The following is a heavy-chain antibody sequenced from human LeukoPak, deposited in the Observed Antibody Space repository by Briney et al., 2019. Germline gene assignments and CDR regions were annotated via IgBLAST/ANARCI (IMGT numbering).Heavy chain of an antibody. D-gene: IGHD3-9*01. J-gene: IGHJ2*01. CDR3: ASWLVHYDILTGYRSNWYFDL. CDR1: GGSISSYY. CDR2: IYYSGST. Sequence: PSETLSLTCTVSGGSISSYYWSWIRQPPGKGLEWIGYIYYSGSTNYNPSLKSRVTISVDTSKNQFSLKLSSVTAADTAVYYCASWLVHYDILTGYRSNWYFDLWGRGTLVTVSS. V-gene: IGHV4-59*01.